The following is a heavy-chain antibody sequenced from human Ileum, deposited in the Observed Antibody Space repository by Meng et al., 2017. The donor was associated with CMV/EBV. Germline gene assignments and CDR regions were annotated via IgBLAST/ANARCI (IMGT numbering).Heavy chain of an antibody. D-gene: IGHD6-13*01. V-gene: IGHV4-30-4*08. Sequence: QGQLQESGPGLVKPSQTLSLTCTVSGGSISSGAYYWTWIRQPPGKGLEWIGYIYYSGTTYYNPSLKSRVSISVDTSRNQFSLQLSSVTAADTAVYYCARRSSGLFDYWGQGILVTVSS. CDR3: ARRSSGLFDY. CDR2: IYYSGTT. CDR1: GGSISSGAYY. J-gene: IGHJ4*02.